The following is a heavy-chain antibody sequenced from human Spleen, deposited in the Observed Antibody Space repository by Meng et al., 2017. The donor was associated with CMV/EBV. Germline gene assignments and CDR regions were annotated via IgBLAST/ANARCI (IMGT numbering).Heavy chain of an antibody. CDR3: ARGQGFRHGLALDY. CDR2: INDSESA. J-gene: IGHJ4*02. V-gene: IGHV4-34*01. Sequence: SETLSLTCAVHGGSFSAHYWSWIRQPPGKGLEWIGEINDSESANSNPSLKRRVTMSVDTSKNQFSLRLSSVTAADTAVYYCARGQGFRHGLALDYWGQGSLVTVSS. D-gene: IGHD5-18*01. CDR1: GGSFSAHY.